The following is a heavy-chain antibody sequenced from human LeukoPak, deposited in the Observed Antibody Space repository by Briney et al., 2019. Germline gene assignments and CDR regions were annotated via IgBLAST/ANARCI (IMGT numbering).Heavy chain of an antibody. D-gene: IGHD3-22*01. J-gene: IGHJ4*02. V-gene: IGHV1-2*02. CDR2: INPNSGGT. CDR3: ASSVGYYDSSGYYAPAENHFDY. Sequence: APVTVSCKASGYTFTVYYMHWVRQAPGQGLEWMGWINPNSGGTNYAQKFQGRVTMTRDTSISTAYMELSRLRSDDTAVYYCASSVGYYDSSGYYAPAENHFDYWGQGTLVTVSS. CDR1: GYTFTVYY.